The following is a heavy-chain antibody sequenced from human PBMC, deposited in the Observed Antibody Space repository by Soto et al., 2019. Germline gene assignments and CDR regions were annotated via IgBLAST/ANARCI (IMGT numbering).Heavy chain of an antibody. CDR1: GGSISSRSYY. CDR2: IYYSGNI. Sequence: SETLSLTCTVSGGSISSRSYYWGWIRQPPGKGLEWIGYIYYSGNIYYNPSLKSRVTISVDTSKNQFFLKLNSVTAADSAVYYCSRHVYYSDSSGYRLYYFDYWGQGTLVTVSS. J-gene: IGHJ4*02. CDR3: SRHVYYSDSSGYRLYYFDY. D-gene: IGHD3-22*01. V-gene: IGHV4-39*01.